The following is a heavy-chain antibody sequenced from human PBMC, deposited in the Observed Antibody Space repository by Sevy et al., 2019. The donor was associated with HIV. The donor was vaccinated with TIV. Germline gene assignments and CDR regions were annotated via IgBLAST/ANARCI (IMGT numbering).Heavy chain of an antibody. CDR3: ARAGGDWDIDY. V-gene: IGHV3-11*01. CDR2: ISSSGNSI. Sequence: GGSLRLSCAASGFTFSDYYMSWVRQAPGKGLEWVSYISSSGNSIYYADSVKGRFTVDRDNAKKSLYLQMNSLRGEDTAVYYRARAGGDWDIDYWGQGTLVTVSS. D-gene: IGHD2-21*02. CDR1: GFTFSDYY. J-gene: IGHJ4*02.